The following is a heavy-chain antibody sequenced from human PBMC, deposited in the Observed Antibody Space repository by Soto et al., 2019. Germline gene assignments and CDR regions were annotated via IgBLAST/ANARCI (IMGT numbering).Heavy chain of an antibody. Sequence: QVQLVQSGAEVRKPGASVKVSCKASGYTFSTYEITWVREATGQGLEWMGWMNPNSGGTIYAQQFQGRVTMTANTSISTAYLELSSLRSEDTAVYYCARGGLVYGVADYWGQGTLVTFSS. D-gene: IGHD3-3*01. V-gene: IGHV1-8*01. J-gene: IGHJ4*02. CDR3: ARGGLVYGVADY. CDR2: MNPNSGGT. CDR1: GYTFSTYE.